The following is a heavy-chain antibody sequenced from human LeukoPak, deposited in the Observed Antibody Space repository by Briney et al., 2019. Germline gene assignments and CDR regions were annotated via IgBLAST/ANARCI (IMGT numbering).Heavy chain of an antibody. V-gene: IGHV3-7*01. CDR1: GYTFSGHW. CDR3: TRDRSRAEAD. CDR2: INQGGSDK. D-gene: IGHD1-14*01. J-gene: IGHJ4*02. Sequence: HPGGSLRLSCAASGYTFSGHWMSWVRQAPGKGLEWVANINQGGSDKYYVDSVKGRFTISRDNANNLLYLQMNSLRGEDKAVYYCTRDRSRAEADWGQGTLVTVSS.